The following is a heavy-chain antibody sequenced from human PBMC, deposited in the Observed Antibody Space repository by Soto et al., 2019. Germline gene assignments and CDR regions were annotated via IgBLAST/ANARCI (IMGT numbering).Heavy chain of an antibody. CDR2: INPNSGGP. CDR3: ARGGGHYGDYATWDY. V-gene: IGHV1-2*04. CDR1: GYTFTGYY. J-gene: IGHJ4*02. Sequence: QVQLVQSGAEVKKPGASVKVSCKASGYTFTGYYMHWVRQAPGQGLEWMGWINPNSGGPNYAQKFQGWVTMTRDTSISTAYMELSRLRSDDTAVYYCARGGGHYGDYATWDYWGQGTLVTVSS. D-gene: IGHD4-17*01.